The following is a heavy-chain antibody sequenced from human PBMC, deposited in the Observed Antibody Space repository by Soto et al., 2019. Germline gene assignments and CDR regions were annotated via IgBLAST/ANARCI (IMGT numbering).Heavy chain of an antibody. CDR3: ARERPAGSRLDP. J-gene: IGHJ5*02. D-gene: IGHD6-13*01. CDR2: IYYSGST. Sequence: QVQLQESGPGLVKPSQTLSLTCTVSGGSISSGDYYWSWIRQPPGKGLEWIGYIYYSGSTYYNPALQSRVTLSVDTSKNQFSLKLSSVTAADTAVYYCARERPAGSRLDPWGQGTLVTVSS. V-gene: IGHV4-30-4*01. CDR1: GGSISSGDYY.